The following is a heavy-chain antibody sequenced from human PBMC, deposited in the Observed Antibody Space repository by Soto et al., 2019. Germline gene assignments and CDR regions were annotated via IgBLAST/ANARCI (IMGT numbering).Heavy chain of an antibody. V-gene: IGHV4-4*07. D-gene: IGHD4-17*01. CDR3: ASALLDYGDYYFDC. CDR2: IFISGST. J-gene: IGHJ4*02. CDR1: GASISSYY. Sequence: QVQLQESGPGLVKPSETLSLTCTVSGASISSYYWIWIRQPAGKGLEWIGRIFISGSTNYNPSLESRVTMSVDTSKNQFSLKLSSVTAADTAVYYCASALLDYGDYYFDCWGQRTLVTVSS.